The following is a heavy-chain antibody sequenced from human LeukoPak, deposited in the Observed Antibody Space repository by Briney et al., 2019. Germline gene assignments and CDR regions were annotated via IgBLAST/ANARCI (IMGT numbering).Heavy chain of an antibody. CDR3: ARHGSLRGLHYYMDV. Sequence: PSETLSLTCTVSGGSISSYYWSWIRQPPGKGLEWIGFIYYSGSTNYNPSLKSRVAISVETSKNQFSLKLTSVTAADAAVYYCARHGSLRGLHYYMDVWGKGTTVTVSS. D-gene: IGHD3-10*01. CDR2: IYYSGST. J-gene: IGHJ6*03. CDR1: GGSISSYY. V-gene: IGHV4-59*08.